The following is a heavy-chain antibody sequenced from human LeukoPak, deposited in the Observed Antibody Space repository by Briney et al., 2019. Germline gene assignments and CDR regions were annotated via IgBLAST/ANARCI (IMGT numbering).Heavy chain of an antibody. CDR3: ARTYYGSGSSYFDY. D-gene: IGHD3-10*01. J-gene: IGHJ4*02. CDR2: IYTSGST. V-gene: IGHV4-61*02. CDR1: GGSISSGSYY. Sequence: MTSETLSLTCTVSGGSISSGSYYWSWIRQPAGKGLEWIGRIYTSGSTNYNPSLKSRVTMSVDTSKNQFSLKLSSVTAADTAVYYCARTYYGSGSSYFDYWGQGTLVTVSS.